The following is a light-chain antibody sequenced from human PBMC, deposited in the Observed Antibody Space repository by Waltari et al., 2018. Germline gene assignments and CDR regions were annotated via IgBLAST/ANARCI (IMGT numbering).Light chain of an antibody. Sequence: DIQMTQSPSSLSASVGDRITITCRASQSIGSYVNWYQQKPGQAPRVLIYVASSFQRGVPLRFSGSGSGTEFTLTISSLQPEDFATYYCQQSYSNRYTFGGGTKVDIK. J-gene: IGKJ4*01. CDR3: QQSYSNRYT. V-gene: IGKV1-39*01. CDR2: VAS. CDR1: QSIGSY.